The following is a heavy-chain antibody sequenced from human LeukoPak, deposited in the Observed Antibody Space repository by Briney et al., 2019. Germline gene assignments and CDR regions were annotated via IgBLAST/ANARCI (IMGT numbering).Heavy chain of an antibody. CDR1: GFTFSDYY. Sequence: GGSLRLSCAASGFTFSDYYMSWIRQAPGKGLVWVSYINPDGSNTNYADSVKGRFTISRDNAKTALYLQMNSLRAEDTAVYYCAKDLHYGSADYWGQGTLVTVSS. V-gene: IGHV3-74*01. CDR2: INPDGSNT. CDR3: AKDLHYGSADY. J-gene: IGHJ4*02. D-gene: IGHD3-10*01.